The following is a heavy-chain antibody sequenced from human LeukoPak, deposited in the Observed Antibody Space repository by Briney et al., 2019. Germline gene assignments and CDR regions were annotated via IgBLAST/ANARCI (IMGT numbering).Heavy chain of an antibody. CDR1: GFTFSSYG. V-gene: IGHV3-30*03. CDR2: ISYDGSNK. Sequence: PGRSLRLSCAASGFTFSSYGMHWVRQAPGKGLEWVAVISYDGSNKYYADSVKGRFTISRDNSKNTLYLQMNSLRAEDTAVYYCARGPFDPWGQGTLVTVSS. J-gene: IGHJ5*02. CDR3: ARGPFDP.